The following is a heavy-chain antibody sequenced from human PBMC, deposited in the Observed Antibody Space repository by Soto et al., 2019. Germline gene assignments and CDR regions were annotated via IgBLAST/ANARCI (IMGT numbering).Heavy chain of an antibody. CDR3: AREDYDILTGPIGY. Sequence: QVQLVQAGAEVKKPGSSVKVSCKASGGTFSSYAISWVRQAPGQVREWMGGIIPIFGTANYAQKFQGRVTITADKSTSTAYMELSSLRSEDTAVYYCAREDYDILTGPIGYWGQGTLVTGSS. D-gene: IGHD3-9*01. CDR1: GGTFSSYA. V-gene: IGHV1-69*06. CDR2: IIPIFGTA. J-gene: IGHJ4*02.